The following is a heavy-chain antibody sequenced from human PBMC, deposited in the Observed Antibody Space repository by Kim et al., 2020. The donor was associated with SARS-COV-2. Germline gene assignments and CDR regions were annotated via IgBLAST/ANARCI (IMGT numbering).Heavy chain of an antibody. J-gene: IGHJ3*02. CDR1: GFTFSSYA. D-gene: IGHD3-22*01. Sequence: GGSLRLSCSASGFTFSSYAMHWVRQAPGKGLEYVSAISSNGGSTYYADSVKGRFTISRDNSKNTLYLQMSSLRAEDTAVYYCVKAANLSYYDGSGYYHDAFEIWGQGTMVTVSS. CDR3: VKAANLSYYDGSGYYHDAFEI. V-gene: IGHV3-64D*09. CDR2: ISSNGGST.